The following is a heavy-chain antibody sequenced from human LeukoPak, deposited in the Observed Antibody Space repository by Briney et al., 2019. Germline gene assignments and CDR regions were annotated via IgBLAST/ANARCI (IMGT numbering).Heavy chain of an antibody. Sequence: PSETLSLTCTVSGDSINNYYWSWIRQPPGKGLEYIXXXXYSGSTNYNPSLKSRVTMSVDTSKNQFSLKLSSVTVADTAVYYCARPYYYGSGNYYNWYLDLWGRGTLVTVSS. CDR2: XXYSGST. D-gene: IGHD3-10*01. CDR3: ARPYYYGSGNYYNWYLDL. CDR1: GDSINNYY. J-gene: IGHJ2*01. V-gene: IGHV4-59*01.